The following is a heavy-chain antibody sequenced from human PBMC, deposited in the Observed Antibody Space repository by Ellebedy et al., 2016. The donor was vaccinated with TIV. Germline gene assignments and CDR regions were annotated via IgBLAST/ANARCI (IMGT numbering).Heavy chain of an antibody. CDR2: INDDEREK. D-gene: IGHD4-23*01. Sequence: PGGSLRLSCAASGFMFRSHWMSWVRQAPGKGLEWVATINDDEREKYYVDSVKGRFIISRDNAWNSLFLQMNSLRAEDTGLYYCARLTVGCPDYWGQGTLVAVSS. J-gene: IGHJ4*02. V-gene: IGHV3-7*01. CDR3: ARLTVGCPDY. CDR1: GFMFRSHW.